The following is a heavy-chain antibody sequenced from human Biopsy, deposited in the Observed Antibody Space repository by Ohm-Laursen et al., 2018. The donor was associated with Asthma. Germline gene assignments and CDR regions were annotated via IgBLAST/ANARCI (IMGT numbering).Heavy chain of an antibody. CDR2: IMTVFGTT. J-gene: IGHJ6*02. V-gene: IGHV1-69*13. CDR1: GGMFGNYA. CDR3: ARCQVGYSSGWSLLLKKIYYSGMDV. Sequence: SVKVSCKASGGMFGNYAISWVRQAPGLGLEWMGGIMTVFGTTNYAQKFQGRVTITADESPSTAYMEVTSLRSEDTAIYYCARCQVGYSSGWSLLLKKIYYSGMDVWGQGTAVTVSS. D-gene: IGHD6-19*01.